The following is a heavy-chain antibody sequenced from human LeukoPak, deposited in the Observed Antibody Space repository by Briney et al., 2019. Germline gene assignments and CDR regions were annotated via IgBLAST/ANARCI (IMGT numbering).Heavy chain of an antibody. J-gene: IGHJ6*03. CDR1: GFTFSSYA. Sequence: GGSLRLSCAASGFTFSSYAMHWVRQAPGKGLEWVAFIRYDGSNKYYADSVKGRFTISRDDSKNTLSLQMNSLRPEDTAVYYCTRAGGLVRGVHYYYYMDVWGKGTTVTISS. CDR3: TRAGGLVRGVHYYYYMDV. CDR2: IRYDGSNK. V-gene: IGHV3-30*04. D-gene: IGHD3-10*01.